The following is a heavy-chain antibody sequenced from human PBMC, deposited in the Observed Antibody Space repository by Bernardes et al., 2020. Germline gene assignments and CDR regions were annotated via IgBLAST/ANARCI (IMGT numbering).Heavy chain of an antibody. CDR3: AGVAAMVRGVGGWFDP. CDR1: GGSVSSGSYY. Sequence: SETLSLTCTVSGGSVSSGSYYWSWIRQPPGKGLEWIGYIYYSGGTNYNASLKNRVTIAVDTSKNQFSLKLSSVTAADTAVYYCAGVAAMVRGVGGWFDPWGQGTLVTVSS. J-gene: IGHJ5*02. D-gene: IGHD3-10*01. V-gene: IGHV4-61*01. CDR2: IYYSGGT.